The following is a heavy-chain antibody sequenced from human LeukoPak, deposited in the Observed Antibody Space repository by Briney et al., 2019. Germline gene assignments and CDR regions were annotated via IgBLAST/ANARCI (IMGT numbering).Heavy chain of an antibody. Sequence: GASVKVSCTASGYTFTGYYMHWVRQAPGQGLEWMGWINPNSGGTNYAQKFQGRFTMTRDTSISTAYMELSRLRSDDTAVYYCAREPHARGYSGYGGYYYYGMDVWGQGTTVTVSS. V-gene: IGHV1-2*02. CDR2: INPNSGGT. J-gene: IGHJ6*02. CDR3: AREPHARGYSGYGGYYYYGMDV. CDR1: GYTFTGYY. D-gene: IGHD5-12*01.